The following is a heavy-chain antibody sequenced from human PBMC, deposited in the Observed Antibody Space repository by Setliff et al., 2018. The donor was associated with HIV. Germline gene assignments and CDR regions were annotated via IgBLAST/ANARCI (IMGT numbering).Heavy chain of an antibody. Sequence: SETLSLTCAVYGGSFSGYYWSWIRQSPGKDLEWIGEVNHSGDTTYNPSLKSRVTMSVDTSKNQFSLELGSLTSADTAIYYCVRGRDYGSSWSRPFYFDFWGHGNLVTV. V-gene: IGHV4-34*01. CDR2: VNHSGDT. CDR1: GGSFSGYY. D-gene: IGHD6-13*01. CDR3: VRGRDYGSSWSRPFYFDF. J-gene: IGHJ4*01.